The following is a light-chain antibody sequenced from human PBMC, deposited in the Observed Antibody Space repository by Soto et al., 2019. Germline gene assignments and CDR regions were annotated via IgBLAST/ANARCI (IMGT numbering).Light chain of an antibody. CDR3: RQYVSWT. CDR2: GAS. CDR1: QTISSNY. J-gene: IGKJ1*01. V-gene: IGKV3-20*01. Sequence: EIVLTQSPGTLSVSPGERATLSCRASQTISSNYFAWYQQKPGQAPSLLIYGASSRATGIPDRFSGSGSGPDFTLPISRLGPVDSATYYFRQYVSWTFGQGTKVEIK.